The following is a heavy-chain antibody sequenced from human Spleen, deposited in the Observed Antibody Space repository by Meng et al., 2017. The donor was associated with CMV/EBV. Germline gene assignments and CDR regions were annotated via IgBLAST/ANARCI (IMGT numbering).Heavy chain of an antibody. J-gene: IGHJ4*02. CDR3: ARDQPDDIRFLEWLLRY. V-gene: IGHV1-18*01. Sequence: YPFTSYGISWVRQAPGQGLEWMGWISAYNGNTNYAQKLQGRVTMTTDTSTSTAYMELRSLRSDDTAVYYCARDQPDDIRFLEWLLRYWGQGTLVTVSS. CDR2: ISAYNGNT. D-gene: IGHD3-3*01. CDR1: YPFTSYG.